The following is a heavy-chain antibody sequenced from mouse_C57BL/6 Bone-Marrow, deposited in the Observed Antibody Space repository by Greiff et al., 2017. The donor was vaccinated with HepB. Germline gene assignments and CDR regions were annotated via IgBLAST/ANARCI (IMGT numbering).Heavy chain of an antibody. D-gene: IGHD1-1*01. CDR1: GYSITSGYY. J-gene: IGHJ2*01. V-gene: IGHV3-6*01. CDR2: ISYDGSN. CDR3: ARDPRYYYGSSLDY. Sequence: EVQLQESGPGLVKPSQSLSLTCSVTGYSITSGYYWNWIRQFPGNKLEWMGYISYDGSNNYNPSLKNRISITRDTSKNQFFLKLNSVTTEDTATYYCARDPRYYYGSSLDYWGQGTTLTVSS.